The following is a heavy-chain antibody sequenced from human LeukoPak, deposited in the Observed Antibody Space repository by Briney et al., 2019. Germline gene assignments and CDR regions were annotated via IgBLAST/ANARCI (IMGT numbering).Heavy chain of an antibody. D-gene: IGHD2-2*01. Sequence: HGESLKISCKGSGYSFTSYWIGWVRQMPGKGLEWMGIIYPGESDARYSPSFPGQVTISADKSISTAYLQWSSLKASDTAMYYCARTHCSSTSCPYYYYYYMDVWGKGTTVTVSS. J-gene: IGHJ6*03. V-gene: IGHV5-51*01. CDR2: IYPGESDA. CDR1: GYSFTSYW. CDR3: ARTHCSSTSCPYYYYYYMDV.